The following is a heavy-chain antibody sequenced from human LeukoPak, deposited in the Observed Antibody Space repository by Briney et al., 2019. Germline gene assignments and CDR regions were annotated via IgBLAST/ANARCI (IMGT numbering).Heavy chain of an antibody. CDR1: EYTFTSYD. V-gene: IGHV1-8*01. J-gene: IGHJ4*02. D-gene: IGHD3-22*01. CDR3: ARGGYHDSSGYHYNNDY. CDR2: MNPNSGNT. Sequence: ASVKVSCKASEYTFTSYDINWVRQATGQGLEWMGWMNPNSGNTGYALKFQGRVTMTRNTSISTAYMELSSLRSEDTAVYYCARGGYHDSSGYHYNNDYWGQGTLVTVSS.